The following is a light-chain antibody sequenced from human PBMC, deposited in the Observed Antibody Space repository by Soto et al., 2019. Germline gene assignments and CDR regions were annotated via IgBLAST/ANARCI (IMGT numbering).Light chain of an antibody. V-gene: IGKV1-5*01. CDR2: DVS. Sequence: DIQMTQSPSTLPASVGDRVTITCRASQSISDSLAWYQQKPGKAPDLLISDVSKLERGVASRFSGSGSGTEFTLTIRSMQPDDLATYYCKQYHGFSRTFGQGTKVDIK. CDR1: QSISDS. CDR3: KQYHGFSRT. J-gene: IGKJ1*01.